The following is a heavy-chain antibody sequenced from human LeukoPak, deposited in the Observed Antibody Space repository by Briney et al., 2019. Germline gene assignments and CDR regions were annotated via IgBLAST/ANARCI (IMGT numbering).Heavy chain of an antibody. D-gene: IGHD5-12*01. V-gene: IGHV4-31*03. CDR2: IYYSGST. Sequence: SETLSLTCTVSGGSISSGGYYWSWIRQHPGKGLEWIGYIYYSGSTYYNPSLKSRVTISVDTSKNQFSLKLSSVTAADTAVYYCARSSARMATTSFYYSDYWGQGTLVTVSS. J-gene: IGHJ4*02. CDR1: GGSISSGGYY. CDR3: ARSSARMATTSFYYSDY.